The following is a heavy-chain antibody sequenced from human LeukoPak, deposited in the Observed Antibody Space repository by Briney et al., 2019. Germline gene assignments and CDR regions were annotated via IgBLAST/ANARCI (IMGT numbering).Heavy chain of an antibody. CDR3: ARDQRGSSFMDV. D-gene: IGHD6-13*01. CDR2: IYYSGST. Sequence: SETLSLTCTVSGGSFSSYYWNWIRQPPGKGLEWMGYIYYSGSTNCNPSLKSRVTISVDTSKNQFSLKLSSVTAADTAVYYCARDQRGSSFMDVWGQGTTVTVSS. CDR1: GGSFSSYY. J-gene: IGHJ6*02. V-gene: IGHV4-59*01.